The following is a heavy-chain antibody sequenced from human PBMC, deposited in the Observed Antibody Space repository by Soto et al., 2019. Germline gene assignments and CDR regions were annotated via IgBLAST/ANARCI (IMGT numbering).Heavy chain of an antibody. D-gene: IGHD5-18*01. CDR2: IYSGGST. CDR3: ASTSGYLRYYYGMDV. V-gene: IGHV3-66*01. J-gene: IGHJ6*02. CDR1: GFTVSSNY. Sequence: PGGSLRLSCAASGFTVSSNYMSWVRQAPGKGLEWVSVIYSGGSTYYADAVKGRFTISRDNSKNTLYLQMNSLRAEDTAVYYCASTSGYLRYYYGMDVWGQGTTVTVSS.